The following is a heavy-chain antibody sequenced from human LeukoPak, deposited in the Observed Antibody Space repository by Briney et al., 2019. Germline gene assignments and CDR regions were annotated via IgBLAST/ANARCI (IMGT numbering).Heavy chain of an antibody. CDR3: ARGRQEVSMIVVVMTAVSYYLDV. Sequence: SETPSLTCAVYGGSFSGYYWTWIRQAPGKGLEWIGEINPSGRISYNPSLKSRLTIAVDALKNQFSLNLRSLTAADTAVYYCARGRQEVSMIVVVMTAVSYYLDVWGKGTTVTVS. CDR2: INPSGRI. V-gene: IGHV4-34*01. D-gene: IGHD3-22*01. J-gene: IGHJ6*03. CDR1: GGSFSGYY.